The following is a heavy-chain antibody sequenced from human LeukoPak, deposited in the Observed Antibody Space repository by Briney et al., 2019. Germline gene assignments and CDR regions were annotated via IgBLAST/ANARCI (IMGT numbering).Heavy chain of an antibody. V-gene: IGHV3-48*03. CDR3: VRAALGGLIYYYYGMDV. Sequence: GGSLRLSCAASGFTFSSYEMNWVRQAPGKGLEWVSYISSSGSTIYYADSVKGRFTISRDNAKNSLYLQMNSLRAEDTAVYYCVRAALGGLIYYYYGMDVWGQGTTVTVSS. D-gene: IGHD2-8*01. CDR1: GFTFSSYE. J-gene: IGHJ6*02. CDR2: ISSSGSTI.